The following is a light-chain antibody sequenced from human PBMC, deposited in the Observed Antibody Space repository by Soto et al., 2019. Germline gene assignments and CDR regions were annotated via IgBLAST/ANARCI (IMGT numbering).Light chain of an antibody. Sequence: QSALTQPASVSGSPGQSITISCTGTGSDVGGYNYVSWYQQHPGKAPKLMISEVTNRPSGVSNRFSGSKSGNTASLTISGLQAADEADYYCTSYSSSNTHVIFGGGTKVTVL. V-gene: IGLV2-14*01. CDR1: GSDVGGYNY. CDR2: EVT. J-gene: IGLJ2*01. CDR3: TSYSSSNTHVI.